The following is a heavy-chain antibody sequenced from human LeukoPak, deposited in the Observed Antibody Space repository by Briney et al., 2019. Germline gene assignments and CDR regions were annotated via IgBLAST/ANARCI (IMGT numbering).Heavy chain of an antibody. Sequence: GGSLRLSCAASGFTFSNFAMSWVRQAPGKGLQWVSAISDSGGGTFYAYCVKGLFTISRDNSKNTLYLQMNSLRAEDTAVYYCAKVGVGWVAFEYWGQGTLVTVSS. CDR1: GFTFSNFA. CDR3: AKVGVGWVAFEY. CDR2: ISDSGGGT. J-gene: IGHJ4*02. V-gene: IGHV3-23*01. D-gene: IGHD3-16*01.